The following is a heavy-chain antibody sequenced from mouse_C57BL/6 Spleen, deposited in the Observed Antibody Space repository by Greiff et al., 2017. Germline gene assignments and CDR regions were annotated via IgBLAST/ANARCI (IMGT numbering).Heavy chain of an antibody. D-gene: IGHD1-1*01. J-gene: IGHJ2*01. CDR2: IYPGSGST. CDR1: GYTFTSYC. CDR3: ARWGLQRYFDY. Sequence: QVQLQQPGAELVKPGASVKMSCTASGYTFTSYCITWVKQTPGQGLEWIGDIYPGSGSTNYNEKFKSKATLTVDTSSSTAYMQLSSLTSEDSAVYYCARWGLQRYFDYWGQGTTLTVSS. V-gene: IGHV1-55*01.